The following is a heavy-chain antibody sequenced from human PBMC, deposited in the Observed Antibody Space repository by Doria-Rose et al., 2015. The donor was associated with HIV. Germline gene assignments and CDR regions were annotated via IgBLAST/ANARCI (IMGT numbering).Heavy chain of an antibody. V-gene: IGHV2-26*01. Sequence: SGPVLVKPTETLTLTCTVSGVSLSSPGMGVSWIRQPPGKALEWLANIFSDDERSYQTSPKSRLTISRGTSKSQVVLTMTDMDPVDTATYYCARIKSSRWYHKYYFDFWGQGTLVIVSA. D-gene: IGHD6-13*01. J-gene: IGHJ4*02. CDR3: ARIKSSRWYHKYYFDF. CDR1: GVSLSSPGMG. CDR2: IFSDDER.